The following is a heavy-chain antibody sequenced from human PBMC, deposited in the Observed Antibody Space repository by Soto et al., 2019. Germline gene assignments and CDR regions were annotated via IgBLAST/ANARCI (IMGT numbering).Heavy chain of an antibody. CDR2: IGTGAST. V-gene: IGHV3-23*01. J-gene: IGHJ5*02. D-gene: IGHD2-2*01. CDR3: ADLSRYSTSSNCA. CDR1: GFTFSSYS. Sequence: VRLLESGGGLVQPGGSLRLSCAASGFTFSSYSMSWVRQAPGKGLEWVSTIGTGASTYYGDSVRGRFTISRNNSRNTLYLQMNRLRAVDAAVYYCADLSRYSTSSNCAWGQGTLVTVSS.